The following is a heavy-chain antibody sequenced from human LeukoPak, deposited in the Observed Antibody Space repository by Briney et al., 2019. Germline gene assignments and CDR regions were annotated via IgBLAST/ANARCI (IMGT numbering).Heavy chain of an antibody. D-gene: IGHD2-2*01. Sequence: PGGSLRLSCAVPGFTFSGSAMHWVRQASGKGLEWVGRIRSKANGYATAYAASVKGRFTISRDDSKNTAYLQMNSLKTEDTAVYYCTSPEVVPAASPGGYYMDVWGKGTTVTVSS. CDR1: GFTFSGSA. CDR2: IRSKANGYAT. J-gene: IGHJ6*03. CDR3: TSPEVVPAASPGGYYMDV. V-gene: IGHV3-73*01.